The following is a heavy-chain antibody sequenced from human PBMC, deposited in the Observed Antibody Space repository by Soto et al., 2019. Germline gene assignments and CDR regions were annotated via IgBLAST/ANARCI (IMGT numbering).Heavy chain of an antibody. J-gene: IGHJ4*02. CDR3: ARASEYISTWSYDK. CDR1: GYTFSRYG. Sequence: QVQLVQSGAEVKKPGASVRVSFKASGYTFSRYGISWVRQAPGQGLEWMGWISGFNGNTKESEKLQGRVTLITDTAGNTAHMELRGLRSDDTAVYYCARASEYISTWSYDKWGPGTLVNVSS. V-gene: IGHV1-18*01. D-gene: IGHD1-26*01. CDR2: ISGFNGNT.